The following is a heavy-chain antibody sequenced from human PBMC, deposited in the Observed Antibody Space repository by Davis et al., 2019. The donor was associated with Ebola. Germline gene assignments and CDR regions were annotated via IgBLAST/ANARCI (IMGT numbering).Heavy chain of an antibody. CDR3: ARAPTAGSWFRGRYGMDV. D-gene: IGHD6-13*01. CDR2: INPNSGGT. CDR1: GYTFTGYY. J-gene: IGHJ6*04. Sequence: ASVKVSCKASGYTFTGYYMHWVRQAPGQGLEWMGWINPNSGGTNYAQKFQGRVTMTRDTSISTAYMELSRLRSDDTAVYYCARAPTAGSWFRGRYGMDVWGKGTTVTVSS. V-gene: IGHV1-2*02.